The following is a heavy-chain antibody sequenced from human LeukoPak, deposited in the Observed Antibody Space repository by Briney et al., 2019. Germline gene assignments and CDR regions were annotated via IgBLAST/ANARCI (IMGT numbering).Heavy chain of an antibody. V-gene: IGHV3-23*01. Sequence: GGSLRLSCAASGFTFSSYAMSWVRQAPGKGLEWVSAISGSGGSTYYADSVKGRFTISRDNAKNSLYLQMNSLRAEDTAVYYCARERGYSYGRKNFDYWGQGTLVTVSS. CDR2: ISGSGGST. J-gene: IGHJ4*02. CDR1: GFTFSSYA. CDR3: ARERGYSYGRKNFDY. D-gene: IGHD5-18*01.